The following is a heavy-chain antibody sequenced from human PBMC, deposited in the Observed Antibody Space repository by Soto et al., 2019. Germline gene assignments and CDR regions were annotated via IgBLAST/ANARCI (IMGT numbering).Heavy chain of an antibody. CDR2: IYWDDSK. D-gene: IGHD3-9*01. Sequence: QITLKESGPTLVRPTQTLTLTCAFSGFSLSTSGVGVGWIRQPPGKALEWLAVIYWDDSKHYSPSLRSRLTITQDTSKNQVVHTMTNMDPMDTGTYYCAHKGPEDWPLDYWGQGTLVTVSS. CDR3: AHKGPEDWPLDY. CDR1: GFSLSTSGVG. V-gene: IGHV2-5*02. J-gene: IGHJ4*02.